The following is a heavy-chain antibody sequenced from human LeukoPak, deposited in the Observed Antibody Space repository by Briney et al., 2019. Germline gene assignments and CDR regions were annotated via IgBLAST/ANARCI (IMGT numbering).Heavy chain of an antibody. V-gene: IGHV1-24*01. D-gene: IGHD3-22*01. J-gene: IGHJ5*02. Sequence: ASVKVSCKVSGDSLTELSMHWVRQSPGQGLEWMGGFDAEQGEIIYAQEFQGRVTMTEDTSTNTAYMELSSLTSADTAVYYCATDSRYFDTNRYFDPWGQGTLITVSS. CDR3: ATDSRYFDTNRYFDP. CDR2: FDAEQGEI. CDR1: GDSLTELS.